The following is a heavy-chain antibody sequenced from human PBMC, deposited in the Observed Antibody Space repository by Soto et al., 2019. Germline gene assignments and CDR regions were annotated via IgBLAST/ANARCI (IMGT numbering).Heavy chain of an antibody. D-gene: IGHD4-17*01. V-gene: IGHV3-30*18. CDR1: GFTFSSYG. CDR3: AKEGDYVLNY. J-gene: IGHJ4*02. CDR2: ISYDGSNK. Sequence: QVQLVESGGGVVQPGRSLRLSCAASGFTFSSYGMHWVRQAPGKGLEWVAVISYDGSNKYYADSVKGRFTISRDNSKNTLYLQRNSLRAEDTAVYYCAKEGDYVLNYWGQGTLSPSPQ.